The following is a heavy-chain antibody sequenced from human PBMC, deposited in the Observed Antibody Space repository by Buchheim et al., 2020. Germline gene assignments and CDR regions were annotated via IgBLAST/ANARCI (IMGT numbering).Heavy chain of an antibody. V-gene: IGHV3-48*03. J-gene: IGHJ6*02. CDR1: GFTFSSYE. D-gene: IGHD6-19*01. Sequence: EVQLVESGGGLVQPGGSLRLSCAASGFTFSSYEMNWVRQAPGKGLEWVSYISSSGSTIYYADSVKGRFTISRDNAKNSLYLQMNSLRAEDTAVYYCARSYSSGRYYYYGMDVWGQGTT. CDR3: ARSYSSGRYYYYGMDV. CDR2: ISSSGSTI.